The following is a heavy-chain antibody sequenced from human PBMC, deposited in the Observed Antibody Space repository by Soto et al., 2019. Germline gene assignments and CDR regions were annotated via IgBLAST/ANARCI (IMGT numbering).Heavy chain of an antibody. V-gene: IGHV4-34*01. CDR3: ARKRVSLMVYALYYYYGMDV. D-gene: IGHD2-8*01. J-gene: IGHJ6*02. CDR2: INHSGST. Sequence: PSETLSLTCAVYGGSFSGYYWSWIRQPPGKGLEWIGEINHSGSTNYNPSLKSRVTISVDTSKNQFSLKLSSVTAADTAVYYCARKRVSLMVYALYYYYGMDVWRQGTTVTVSS. CDR1: GGSFSGYY.